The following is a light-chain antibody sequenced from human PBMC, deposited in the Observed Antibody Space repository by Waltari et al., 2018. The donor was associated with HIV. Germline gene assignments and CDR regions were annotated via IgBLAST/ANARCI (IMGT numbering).Light chain of an antibody. V-gene: IGKV3-11*01. J-gene: IGKJ4*01. Sequence: EIVLTQSPATLSLSPGERASLSCTASENINNYLACYQQKPGQAPRLVIDDSSSRAPGVPDRVSGGGSETHFALIISSREPEDFAVYYCQQRRNWPLTVGGGTKVEIK. CDR1: ENINNY. CDR3: QQRRNWPLT. CDR2: DSS.